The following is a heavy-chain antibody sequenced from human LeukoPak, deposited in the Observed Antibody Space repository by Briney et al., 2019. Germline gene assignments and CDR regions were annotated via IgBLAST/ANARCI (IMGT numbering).Heavy chain of an antibody. CDR3: ARDEAWGSGSYFDY. D-gene: IGHD3-16*01. Sequence: GGSLRLSCAASGFTFSSYAMSWVRQAPGKGLEWVSAISGGGGTTYYADSVKGRFTISRDNSKNTLYLQMNSLRAEDTAVYYCARDEAWGSGSYFDYWGQGTLVTVSS. V-gene: IGHV3-23*01. J-gene: IGHJ4*02. CDR2: ISGGGGTT. CDR1: GFTFSSYA.